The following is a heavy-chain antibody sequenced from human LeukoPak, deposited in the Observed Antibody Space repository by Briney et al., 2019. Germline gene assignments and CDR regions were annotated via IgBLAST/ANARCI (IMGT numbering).Heavy chain of an antibody. J-gene: IGHJ3*02. D-gene: IGHD5-24*01. CDR1: GFTFDDYG. CDR3: AREAEMATIQGAFDI. Sequence: GGSLRLSCAASGFTFDDYGMSWVRQALGKGLEWVSGINWNGGSTGYADSVKGRFTISRDNAKNSLYLQMNSLRAEDTALYYCAREAEMATIQGAFDIWGQGTMVTVSS. V-gene: IGHV3-20*04. CDR2: INWNGGST.